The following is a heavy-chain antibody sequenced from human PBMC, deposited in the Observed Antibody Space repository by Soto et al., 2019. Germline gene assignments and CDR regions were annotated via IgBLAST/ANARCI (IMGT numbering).Heavy chain of an antibody. CDR1: GYTFISYG. J-gene: IGHJ5*02. CDR2: ISPYNGDT. V-gene: IGHV1-18*01. CDR3: ARGSTVLAEPLASFDP. Sequence: ASVKVSCKASGYTFISYGITWVRQAPGHGLEWVGWISPYNGDTRYGQKVQGRVAMTADTATSTVYMELKSLRSDDTAVYYCARGSTVLAEPLASFDPWGQGTLVTVSS. D-gene: IGHD1-1*01.